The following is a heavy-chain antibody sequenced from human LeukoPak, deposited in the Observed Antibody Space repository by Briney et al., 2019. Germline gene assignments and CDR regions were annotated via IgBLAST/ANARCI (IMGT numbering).Heavy chain of an antibody. Sequence: PSETLSLTCTVSGYSISSGYYWGWIRQPPGKGLEWIGSIYHSGRTYYNPSLKSRATISVDTSKNQFSLKLNSVTAADTAVYFCARGLSSTRRESDYWGQGTLVTVSS. V-gene: IGHV4-38-2*02. J-gene: IGHJ4*02. D-gene: IGHD2-2*01. CDR3: ARGLSSTRRESDY. CDR1: GYSISSGYY. CDR2: IYHSGRT.